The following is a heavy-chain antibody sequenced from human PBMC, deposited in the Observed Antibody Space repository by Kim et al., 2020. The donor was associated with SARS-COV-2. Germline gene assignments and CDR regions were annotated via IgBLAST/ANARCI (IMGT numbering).Heavy chain of an antibody. CDR2: ISSSSSTI. V-gene: IGHV3-48*04. J-gene: IGHJ6*02. CDR3: ARPSTAAGPYYYYYYGMDV. CDR1: GFTFSSYS. Sequence: GGSLRLSCAASGFTFSSYSMNWVRQAPGKGLEWVSYISSSSSTIYYADSVKGRFTISRDNAKNSLYLQMNSLRAEDTAVYYCARPSTAAGPYYYYYYGMDVWGQGTTVTVSS. D-gene: IGHD6-13*01.